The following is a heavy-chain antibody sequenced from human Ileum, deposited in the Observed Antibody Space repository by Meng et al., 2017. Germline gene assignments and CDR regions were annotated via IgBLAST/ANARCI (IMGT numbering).Heavy chain of an antibody. J-gene: IGHJ5*02. Sequence: GWQPDPPGEGVGWIGGIHSSGTTYNNPSLASRVNKSRDTTKTQFSMKLTPVTAADTAVYYCARKPIGYPRSYDPWGQATLVTVSS. D-gene: IGHD3-22*01. CDR2: IHSSGTT. CDR3: ARKPIGYPRSYDP. V-gene: IGHV4-28*01.